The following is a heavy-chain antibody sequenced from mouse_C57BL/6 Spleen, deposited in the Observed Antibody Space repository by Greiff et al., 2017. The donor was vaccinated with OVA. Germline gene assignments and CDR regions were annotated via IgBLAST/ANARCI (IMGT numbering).Heavy chain of an antibody. V-gene: IGHV1-39*01. CDR2: INPNYGTT. CDR1: GYSFTDYN. CDR3: ARGYYYGSSPDWYFDV. Sequence: EVQRVESGPELVKPGASVKISCKASGYSFTDYNMNWVKQSHGKSLEWIGVINPNYGTTSYNQKFKGKATLTVDQSSSTAYMQLNSLTSEDSAVYYCARGYYYGSSPDWYFDVWGTGTTVTVSS. J-gene: IGHJ1*03. D-gene: IGHD1-1*01.